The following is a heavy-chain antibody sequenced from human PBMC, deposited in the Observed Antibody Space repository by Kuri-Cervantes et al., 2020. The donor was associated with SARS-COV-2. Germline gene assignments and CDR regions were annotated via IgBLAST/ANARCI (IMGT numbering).Heavy chain of an antibody. V-gene: IGHV3-13*05. D-gene: IGHD2-2*02. J-gene: IGHJ5*02. CDR2: IGTAGDP. CDR3: AKVPYDIVVVPAAIVWFDP. Sequence: GGSLRLSCAASGFTFSSYDMHWVRQATGKGLEWVSAIGTAGDPYYPGSVKGRFTTSRENAKNSLYLQMNSLRAEDTAVYYCAKVPYDIVVVPAAIVWFDPWGQGTLVTVSS. CDR1: GFTFSSYD.